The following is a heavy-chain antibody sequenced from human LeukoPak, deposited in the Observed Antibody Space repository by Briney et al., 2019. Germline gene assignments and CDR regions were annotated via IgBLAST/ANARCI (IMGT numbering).Heavy chain of an antibody. Sequence: GGSLRLSCAASGFTFSSYSMNWVRQSPGKGLEWVSSISSSSSYIYYADSVKGRFTISRDNAKNSLHLQMNSLRAEDTAVYYCARDRAVQGGGNAFDIWGQGTMVTVSS. CDR1: GFTFSSYS. CDR3: ARDRAVQGGGNAFDI. J-gene: IGHJ3*02. CDR2: ISSSSSYI. D-gene: IGHD3-10*01. V-gene: IGHV3-21*01.